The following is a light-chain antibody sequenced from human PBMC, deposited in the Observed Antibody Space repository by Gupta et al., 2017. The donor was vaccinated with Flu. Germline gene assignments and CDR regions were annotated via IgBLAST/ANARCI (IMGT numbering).Light chain of an antibody. CDR1: KLGDIY. Sequence: SYDLTQPPSVSVSPGQTASITCSGDKLGDIYVSWYQQKPGQSPVLVIYQDTQRPSGIPERFSGSNSGNTATLTISGTQAMDEADYYCQAWDSGTCGFGGGTKLTVL. V-gene: IGLV3-1*01. CDR2: QDT. J-gene: IGLJ2*01. CDR3: QAWDSGTCG.